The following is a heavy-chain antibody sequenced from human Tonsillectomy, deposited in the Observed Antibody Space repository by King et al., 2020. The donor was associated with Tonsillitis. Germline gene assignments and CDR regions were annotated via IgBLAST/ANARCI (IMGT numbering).Heavy chain of an antibody. CDR1: GDSISSGDYS. CDR3: ARAKDFNWFDP. Sequence: QLQESGSGLVRPSQTLSLTCAVSGDSISSGDYSWSWIRQPPGKGLEGIGYIYHTGSKYYNPSLTNRVTMSVDRSKNQFSLKLSSVTAADTAVYYCARAKDFNWFDPWGQGTLVTVSS. CDR2: IYHTGSK. V-gene: IGHV4-30-2*01. D-gene: IGHD3/OR15-3a*01. J-gene: IGHJ5*02.